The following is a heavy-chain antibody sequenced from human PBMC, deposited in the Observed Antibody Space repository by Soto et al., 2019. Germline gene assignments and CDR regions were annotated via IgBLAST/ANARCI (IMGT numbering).Heavy chain of an antibody. J-gene: IGHJ4*02. V-gene: IGHV4-30-4*01. CDR2: IYYSGST. D-gene: IGHD3-22*01. CDR3: ARTSYYYDSSGPLPGY. CDR1: GGSISSGDYY. Sequence: SETLSLTCTVSGGSISSGDYYWSWIRQPPGKGLEWIGYIYYSGSTYYNPSLKSRVTISVDTSKNQFSLKLSSVTAADTAVYYCARTSYYYDSSGPLPGYWGQGTLVTVSS.